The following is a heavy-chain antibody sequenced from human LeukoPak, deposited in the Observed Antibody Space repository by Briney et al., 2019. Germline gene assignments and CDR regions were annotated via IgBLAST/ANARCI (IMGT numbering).Heavy chain of an antibody. V-gene: IGHV3-15*01. CDR2: IKRKGDDGTI. Sequence: GGSLRLSCAASGFIFSSYAMSWVRQAPGRGLEWVGRIKRKGDDGTIDYAAPVKGRLSISRDDSKNTLYLQMNSLKSEDTAVYYCTAGTGRSDFDYWGQGTLVTVSS. J-gene: IGHJ4*02. CDR3: TAGTGRSDFDY. CDR1: GFIFSSYA. D-gene: IGHD3/OR15-3a*01.